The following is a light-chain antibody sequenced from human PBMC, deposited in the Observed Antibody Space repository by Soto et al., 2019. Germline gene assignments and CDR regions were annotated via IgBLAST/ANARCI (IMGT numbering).Light chain of an antibody. CDR1: QSVSSSY. CDR3: QQYGPHDT. CDR2: GAS. J-gene: IGKJ4*01. V-gene: IGKV3-20*01. Sequence: EIVLTQSPGTLSLSPGERATLSCRASQSVSSSYLAWYQQKPGQAPRLLIYGASSRATGIPDRFSGSGSGTDFTLTISRLEPEDFAVYYCQQYGPHDTFGGGTKVEIK.